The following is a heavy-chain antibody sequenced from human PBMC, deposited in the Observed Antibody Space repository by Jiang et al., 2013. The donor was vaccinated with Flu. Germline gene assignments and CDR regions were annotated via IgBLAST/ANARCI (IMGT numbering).Heavy chain of an antibody. Sequence: ESGGGVVQPGRSLRVSCAASGFTFSNYAMHWVRQAPGKGLEWVAFISYDGIRNYYADSMKGRFTISRDDSKNTLYLQMNSLRADDTAVYFCARDPSGSGSFADYWGQGTLVTVSS. CDR2: ISYDGIRN. V-gene: IGHV3-30*04. J-gene: IGHJ4*02. D-gene: IGHD3-10*01. CDR1: GFTFSNYA. CDR3: ARDPSGSGSFADY.